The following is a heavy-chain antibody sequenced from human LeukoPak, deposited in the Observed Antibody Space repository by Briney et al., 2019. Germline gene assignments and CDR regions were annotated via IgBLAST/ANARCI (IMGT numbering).Heavy chain of an antibody. CDR3: ARDEAKYYFDY. Sequence: SETLSLTCTVSGFSTSSDYYWGWIRQPPGKGLEWVGSIYHSGSTYYNPSLKSRVTISADTSKNQFSLKLSSVTAADTAVYYCARDEAKYYFDYWGQGTLVTVSS. V-gene: IGHV4-38-2*02. CDR1: GFSTSSDYY. J-gene: IGHJ4*02. CDR2: IYHSGST.